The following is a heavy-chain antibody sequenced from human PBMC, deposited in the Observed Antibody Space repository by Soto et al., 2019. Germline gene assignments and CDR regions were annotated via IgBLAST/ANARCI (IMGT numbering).Heavy chain of an antibody. V-gene: IGHV1-69*12. CDR3: ASRITGSTNSASGMDV. D-gene: IGHD1-20*01. Sequence: VQLVQSGAEVKKHGSSVKVSCKASGGTFSSYAINWVRQAPGQGLEWMGGIIPIFCTADYSQKFEGRVTIIADESTSTGYVALSSLRSEDTAVYYWASRITGSTNSASGMDVWGQGTTVTVSS. CDR1: GGTFSSYA. CDR2: IIPIFCTA. J-gene: IGHJ6*02.